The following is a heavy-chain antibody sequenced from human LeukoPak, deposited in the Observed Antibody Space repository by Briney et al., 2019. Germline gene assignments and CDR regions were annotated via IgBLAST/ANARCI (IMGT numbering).Heavy chain of an antibody. CDR2: INHSGST. D-gene: IGHD1-14*01. Sequence: SETLSLTCAVYGGSFSGYYWSWIRQPPGKGLEWIGEINHSGSTNYNPSLKSRVTISVDTSKNQFSLKLSSVTAADTAVYYCARDNPPGVTHTYYYYMDVWGKGTTVTVSS. J-gene: IGHJ6*03. CDR1: GGSFSGYY. V-gene: IGHV4-34*01. CDR3: ARDNPPGVTHTYYYYMDV.